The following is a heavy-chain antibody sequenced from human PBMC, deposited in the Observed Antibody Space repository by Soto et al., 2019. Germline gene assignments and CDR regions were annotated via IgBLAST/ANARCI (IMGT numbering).Heavy chain of an antibody. V-gene: IGHV4-4*07. D-gene: IGHD2-2*01. J-gene: IGHJ4*02. CDR1: GGSSVGYD. CDR2: IYTSGST. Sequence: PSETQSLRCTVAGGSSVGYDGRWIRQPAGKGLEWIGRIYTSGSTNYNPSLKSRVTMSVDTSKNQFSLKLSSVTAADTAVYYCARACSSNSCYDVFDYWGQGTLVTVSS. CDR3: ARACSSNSCYDVFDY.